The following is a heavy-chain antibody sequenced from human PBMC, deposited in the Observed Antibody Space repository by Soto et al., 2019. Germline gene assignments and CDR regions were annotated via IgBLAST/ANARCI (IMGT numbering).Heavy chain of an antibody. CDR1: GYTFTSYY. CDR3: ARRDRSVSDWFDP. J-gene: IGHJ5*02. Sequence: ASVKFSCKASGYTFTSYYMHWVRQAPGQGLEWMGIINPSGGSTSYAQKLQGRVTTPQHTSTTTVYMELSSLRSEDTAVYYCARRDRSVSDWFDPWGQGTLVTVSS. CDR2: INPSGGST. D-gene: IGHD3-22*01. V-gene: IGHV1-46*01.